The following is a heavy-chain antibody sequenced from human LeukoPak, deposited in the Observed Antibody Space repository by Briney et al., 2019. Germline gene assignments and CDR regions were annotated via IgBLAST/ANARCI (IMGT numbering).Heavy chain of an antibody. CDR1: GGSFSGYY. CDR2: INHSGST. J-gene: IGHJ4*01. Sequence: SETLSLTCAVYGGSFSGYYWSWIRQPPGKGLEWIGEINHSGSTNYNPSLKSRVTISVDTSKNQFSLKLSSVTAADTAVYYCATLETGWGHGTLVTVSS. CDR3: ATLETG. D-gene: IGHD3-9*01. V-gene: IGHV4-34*01.